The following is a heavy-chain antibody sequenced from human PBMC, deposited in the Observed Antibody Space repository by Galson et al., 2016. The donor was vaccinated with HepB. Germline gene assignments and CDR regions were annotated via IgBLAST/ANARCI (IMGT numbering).Heavy chain of an antibody. CDR1: GFSFNSNT. Sequence: SLRLSCAASGFSFNSNTMHWARQAPGKGLEWVALISSDGSHKYYADSVKGRFTISRDSSKNTLYLQMDSLRAEDTAVFYCAKRGGLDYYFDYWGQGTLVTVSS. V-gene: IGHV3-30*18. CDR2: ISSDGSHK. CDR3: AKRGGLDYYFDY. J-gene: IGHJ4*02. D-gene: IGHD3-16*01.